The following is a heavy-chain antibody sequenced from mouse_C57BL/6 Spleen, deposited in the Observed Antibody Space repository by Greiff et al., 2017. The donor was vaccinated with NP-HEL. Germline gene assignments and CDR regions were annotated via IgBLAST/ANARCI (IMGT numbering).Heavy chain of an antibody. CDR2: IDPSASYT. D-gene: IGHD2-4*01. Sequence: QVQLKQPGAELVMPGASVKLSCKASGYTFTSYWLHWVKQRPGQGLEWLGEIDPSASYTNSNQTFKGKSTLTVDKSSSTAYMQLSSLTSEDSAVYYCARSGNDYALAYWGQGTLVTVSA. J-gene: IGHJ3*01. CDR1: GYTFTSYW. CDR3: ARSGNDYALAY. V-gene: IGHV1-69*01.